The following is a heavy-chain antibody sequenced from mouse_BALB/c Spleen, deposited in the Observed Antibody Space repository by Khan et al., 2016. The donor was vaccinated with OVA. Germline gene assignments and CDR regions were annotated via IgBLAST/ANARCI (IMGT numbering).Heavy chain of an antibody. CDR1: GYSITSDYA. CDR3: ARRAYYANWYFDV. CDR2: ISYSGST. J-gene: IGHJ1*01. Sequence: EVQLVESGPGLVKPSQSLSLTCTVTGYSITSDYAWNWIRQFPGNKLEWMGYISYSGSTSYNPSLKSRISITRDTSKNRFFLQLNSVTTGDTATYYCARRAYYANWYFDVWGAGTTVTVSS. V-gene: IGHV3-2*02. D-gene: IGHD1-1*02.